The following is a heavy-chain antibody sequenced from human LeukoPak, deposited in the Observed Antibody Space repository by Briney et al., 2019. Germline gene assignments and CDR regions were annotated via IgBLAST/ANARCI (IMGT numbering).Heavy chain of an antibody. V-gene: IGHV4-59*01. CDR1: GGSFSGYY. J-gene: IGHJ5*02. CDR2: FFYSGST. CDR3: ARGSGGYHYDH. Sequence: PSETLSLTCGVYGGSFSGYYWTWIRQPPGKGLEWIGYFFYSGSTNYNPSLKSRVTISVDTSKNQFSLKLSSVTAADTAVYYCARGSGGYHYDHWGQGTLVTVSS. D-gene: IGHD3-22*01.